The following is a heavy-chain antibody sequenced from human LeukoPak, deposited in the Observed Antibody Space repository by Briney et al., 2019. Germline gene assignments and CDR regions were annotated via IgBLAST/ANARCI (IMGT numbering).Heavy chain of an antibody. CDR2: IWYGGSEK. V-gene: IGHV3-33*08. CDR1: GFSFGSFG. CDR3: ARSSVGSTMSDVFDI. J-gene: IGHJ3*02. Sequence: GGSLRLSCAVSGFSFGSFGMHWVRQVPGKGLEWVAVIWYGGSEKYHGDSVKGRFTISRDNSKKTVYLQMNSLRVEDTGVYYCARSSVGSTMSDVFDIWGQGTVVTVSS. D-gene: IGHD1-26*01.